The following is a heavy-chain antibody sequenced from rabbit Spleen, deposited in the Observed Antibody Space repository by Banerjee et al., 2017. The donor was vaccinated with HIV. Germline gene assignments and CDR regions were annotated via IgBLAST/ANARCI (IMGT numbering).Heavy chain of an antibody. J-gene: IGHJ4*01. CDR3: ARDLASVVGWNFNL. V-gene: IGHV1S45*01. Sequence: EQLEESGGGLVKPEGSLTLTCKASGFSFSDRDVMCWVRQAPGKGLQWIACINTYTGKPVYATWAKGRFTISRTSSTTVTLQMTSLTAADTATYFCARDLASVVGWNFNLWGQGTLVTVS. D-gene: IGHD3-1*01. CDR1: GFSFSDRDV. CDR2: INTYTGKP.